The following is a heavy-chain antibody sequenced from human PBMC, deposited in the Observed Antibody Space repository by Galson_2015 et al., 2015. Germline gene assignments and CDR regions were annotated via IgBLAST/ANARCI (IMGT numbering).Heavy chain of an antibody. CDR3: ARDANRGGEFDY. J-gene: IGHJ4*02. D-gene: IGHD1-14*01. CDR2: IRYDGSQT. CDR1: GFIFRNYW. Sequence: SLRLSCAASGFIFRNYWMVWGRQTPEKGLEWVAKIRYDGSQTFYVDSVKGRFTISRDNAENSLYLQMNCLRADDTAVYYCARDANRGGEFDYWGQGALVTVSS. V-gene: IGHV3-7*03.